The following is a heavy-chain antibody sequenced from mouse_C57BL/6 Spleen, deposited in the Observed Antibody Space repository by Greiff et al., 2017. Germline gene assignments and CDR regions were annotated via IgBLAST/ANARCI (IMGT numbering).Heavy chain of an antibody. CDR3: AREGYGSSYPRAMGD. J-gene: IGHJ4*01. Sequence: VQLQQPGAELVRPGSSVKLSCKASGYTFTSYWMDWVKQRPGQGLEWIGNIYPSDSETHYNQKFKDKATLTVDKSSSTAYMQLSSLTSEDSAGYYCAREGYGSSYPRAMGDWGQGTSVTVAS. CDR2: IYPSDSET. D-gene: IGHD1-1*01. CDR1: GYTFTSYW. V-gene: IGHV1-61*01.